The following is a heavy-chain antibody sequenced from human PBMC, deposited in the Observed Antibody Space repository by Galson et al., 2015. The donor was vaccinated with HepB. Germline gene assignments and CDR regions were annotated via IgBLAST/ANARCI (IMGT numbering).Heavy chain of an antibody. Sequence: VKVSCKASGYTFTSYDINWVRQATGQGLEWMGWMNPNSGNTGYAQKFQGRVTMTRNTSISTAYMELSSLRSEDTAVYYCARPYSSSSPGYYYYYMDVWGKGTTVTVSS. CDR2: MNPNSGNT. CDR1: GYTFTSYD. CDR3: ARPYSSSSPGYYYYYMDV. J-gene: IGHJ6*03. V-gene: IGHV1-8*01. D-gene: IGHD6-6*01.